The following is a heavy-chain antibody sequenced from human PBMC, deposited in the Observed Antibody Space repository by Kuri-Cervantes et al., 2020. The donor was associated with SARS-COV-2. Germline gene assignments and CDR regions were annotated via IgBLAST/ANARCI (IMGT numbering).Heavy chain of an antibody. CDR3: ARYGWGSSFDY. CDR1: GFTFSSYW. V-gene: IGHV3-7*01. D-gene: IGHD7-27*01. CDR2: IKQDGSEK. Sequence: GESLKISCAASGFTFSSYWMSWVRQAPGKGLEWVANIKQDGSEKYYVDSVKGRFTISRDNAKNSLYLQMNSLRAEDTAVYYCARYGWGSSFDYWGQGTLVTVSS. J-gene: IGHJ4*02.